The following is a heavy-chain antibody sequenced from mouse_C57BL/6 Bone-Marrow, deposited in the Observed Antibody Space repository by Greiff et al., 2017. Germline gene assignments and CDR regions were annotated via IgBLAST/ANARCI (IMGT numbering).Heavy chain of an antibody. Sequence: QVQLQQSGSELRSPGSSVKLSCKDFDSEVFPIAYMSWVRQKPGHGFEWIGGILPSIGRTIYGEKFEVKATLDADTLSNTAYLELNSLTSEDSAIYYCARRGGYGYEGFAYWGQGTLVTVSA. J-gene: IGHJ3*01. V-gene: IGHV15-2*01. CDR2: ILPSIGRT. CDR1: DSEVFPIAY. D-gene: IGHD2-2*01. CDR3: ARRGGYGYEGFAY.